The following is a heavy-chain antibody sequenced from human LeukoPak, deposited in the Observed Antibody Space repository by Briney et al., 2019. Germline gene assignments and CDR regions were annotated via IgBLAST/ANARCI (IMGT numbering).Heavy chain of an antibody. CDR2: ISSSGSTI. Sequence: GGSLRLSCAASGFTFSDYYMSWIRQAPGKGLEWVSYISSSGSTIYYADSVKGRFTISRDNAKNSLYLQMNSLRAEDTAVYYCARDRIYSSGWYEGGLDYWGQGTLVTVSS. J-gene: IGHJ4*02. V-gene: IGHV3-11*01. CDR3: ARDRIYSSGWYEGGLDY. CDR1: GFTFSDYY. D-gene: IGHD6-19*01.